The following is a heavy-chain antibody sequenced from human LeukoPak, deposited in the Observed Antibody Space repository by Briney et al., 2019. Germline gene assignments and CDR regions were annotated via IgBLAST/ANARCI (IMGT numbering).Heavy chain of an antibody. CDR1: GFTFSVHG. J-gene: IGHJ4*02. Sequence: PGGSLRLSCVASGFTFSVHGMSWVRQAPGKGLEWLSYIGSSSSDIYNADSVKGRFTSSRDNAKNSLYLQMNSLRVEDTAVYYCAREKDDYVWGSDRIFDSWGRGIMVSVSS. V-gene: IGHV3-21*05. CDR3: AREKDDYVWGSDRIFDS. D-gene: IGHD3-16*02. CDR2: IGSSSSDI.